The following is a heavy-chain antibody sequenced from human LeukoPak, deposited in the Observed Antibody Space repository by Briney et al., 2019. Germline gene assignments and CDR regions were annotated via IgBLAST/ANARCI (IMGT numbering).Heavy chain of an antibody. J-gene: IGHJ6*02. CDR1: GGSFSGYY. CDR2: INHSGST. Sequence: SETLSLTCAVYGGSFSGYYWSWIRQPPGKGLEWIGEINHSGSTNYNPSLKSRVTISVDTSKNQFSLKLSSVTAADTAVYYCARDRSGSYPNYYYYYGMDVWGQGTTVTVSS. V-gene: IGHV4-34*01. D-gene: IGHD3-10*01. CDR3: ARDRSGSYPNYYYYYGMDV.